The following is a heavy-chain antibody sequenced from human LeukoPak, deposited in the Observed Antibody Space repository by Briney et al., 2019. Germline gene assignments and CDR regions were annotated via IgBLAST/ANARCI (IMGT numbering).Heavy chain of an antibody. D-gene: IGHD3-9*01. CDR3: ARDILTGYYSGWFDP. CDR1: GGSISSYY. J-gene: IGHJ5*02. V-gene: IGHV4-59*01. CDR2: IYYSGST. Sequence: SETLSLTCTVSGGSISSYYWSWIRQPPGKGLEWIGYIYYSGSTNYNPSLKSRVTISVDTSKNQFSLKLSSATAADTAVYYCARDILTGYYSGWFDPWGQGTLVTVSS.